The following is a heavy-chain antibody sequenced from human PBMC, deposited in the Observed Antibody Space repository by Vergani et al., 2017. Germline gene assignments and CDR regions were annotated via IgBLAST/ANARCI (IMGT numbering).Heavy chain of an antibody. CDR1: GFIFSDHY. J-gene: IGHJ5*02. CDR3: ASGSSGFFTLTSPNWFDP. V-gene: IGHV3-11*04. CDR2: ISNSGNTI. Sequence: VQVVESGGGLVQPGGSLRLSCAASGFIFSDHYMDWVRQAPGKGLEWISYISNSGNTINYADSVKGRFIVSRDNAKKSLYLQMNSLRVEDTAVYYCASGSSGFFTLTSPNWFDPWGQGTLVTVS. D-gene: IGHD3-3*01.